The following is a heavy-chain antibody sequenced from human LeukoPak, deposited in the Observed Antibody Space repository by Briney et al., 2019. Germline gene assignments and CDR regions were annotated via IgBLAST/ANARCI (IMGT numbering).Heavy chain of an antibody. J-gene: IGHJ3*02. CDR2: IKQDGSEK. Sequence: GGSLRLPCAASGFTFSSYWMSWVRQAPGKGLEWVANIKQDGSEKYYVDSVKGRFTISRDNAKNSLYLQMNSLRAEDTAVYYCARPLRDGYNFDAFDIWGQGTMVTASS. D-gene: IGHD5-24*01. V-gene: IGHV3-7*05. CDR1: GFTFSSYW. CDR3: ARPLRDGYNFDAFDI.